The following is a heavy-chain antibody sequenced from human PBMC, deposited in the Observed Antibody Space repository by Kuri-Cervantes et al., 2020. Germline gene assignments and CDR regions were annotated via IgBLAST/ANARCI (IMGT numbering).Heavy chain of an antibody. V-gene: IGHV1-58*01. CDR3: ARGTEDIVVVVANEKGVHYYYYYYMDV. J-gene: IGHJ6*03. D-gene: IGHD2-15*01. CDR1: GFTFTSSA. CDR2: IVVGSGNT. Sequence: SVKVSCKASGFTFTSSAVQWVRQARGQRLEWIGWIVVGSGNTNYAQKFQERVTITRDMSTSTAYMELSRLRSDDTAVYYCARGTEDIVVVVANEKGVHYYYYYYMDVWGKGTTVTGSS.